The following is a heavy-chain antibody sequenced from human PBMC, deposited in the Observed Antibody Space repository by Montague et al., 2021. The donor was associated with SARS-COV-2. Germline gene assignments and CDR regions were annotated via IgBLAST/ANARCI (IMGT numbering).Heavy chain of an antibody. CDR3: ARGHLSVSMIVVVFTSASYYFDY. CDR2: IKQSGST. J-gene: IGHJ4*02. V-gene: IGHV4-34*01. Sequence: SETRSLTCGVYGGSFGDDHWSWIRQPPGKGLEWIGDIKQSGSTNYNPSLKSRVTISVDTSRNQFSLKPTSVTAADTAVYFCARGHLSVSMIVVVFTSASYYFDYWGQGALVTVSS. D-gene: IGHD3-22*01. CDR1: GGSFGDDH.